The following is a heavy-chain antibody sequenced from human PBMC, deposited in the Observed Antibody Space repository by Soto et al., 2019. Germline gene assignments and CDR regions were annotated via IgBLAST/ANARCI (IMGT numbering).Heavy chain of an antibody. V-gene: IGHV4-59*01. Sequence: NPSETLSLTCTVSGASISSYYWTWIRQPPGKGLEWIGYIYYSGGTNYNPSLKSRVTISIDTSKNQFSLKLSSVTAADTAVYYCARDYSGASTFDYWGQGTLVTVSS. CDR3: ARDYSGASTFDY. CDR1: GASISSYY. J-gene: IGHJ4*02. CDR2: IYYSGGT. D-gene: IGHD6-19*01.